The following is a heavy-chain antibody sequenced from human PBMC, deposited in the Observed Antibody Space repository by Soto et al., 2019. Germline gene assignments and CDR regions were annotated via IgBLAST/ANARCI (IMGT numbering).Heavy chain of an antibody. CDR1: EFTFDDYA. Sequence: EVQLVESGGGLVHPGGSLRLSCAASEFTFDDYAMHWVRQAPGKGLEWVAFISLSSFYTGYAESVKGRFTISRDSAKNSLYLEMNSLRPEDTALYYCVKDKSIGGEVSTYYFDFWGQGTLVTVSS. CDR2: ISLSSFYT. V-gene: IGHV3-9*01. CDR3: VKDKSIGGEVSTYYFDF. J-gene: IGHJ4*02. D-gene: IGHD2-21*01.